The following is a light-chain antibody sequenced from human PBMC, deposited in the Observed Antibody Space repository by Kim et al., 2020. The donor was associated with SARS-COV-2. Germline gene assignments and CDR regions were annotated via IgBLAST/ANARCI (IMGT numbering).Light chain of an antibody. V-gene: IGLV3-1*01. CDR1: KLRQKY. CDR3: QAWDSDVCV. J-gene: IGLJ1*01. Sequence: SYELTQPPSVSVSPGQTAHITCSGDKLRQKYVFWYQLRPGQSPVLVIYADDKRPSGIPERFSGSNSGNTATLTISETQSMDEADYFCQAWDSDVCVFGTGTQLTVL. CDR2: ADD.